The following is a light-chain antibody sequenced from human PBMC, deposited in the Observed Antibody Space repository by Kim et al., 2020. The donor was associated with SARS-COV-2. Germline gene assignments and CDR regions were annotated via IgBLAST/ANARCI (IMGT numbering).Light chain of an antibody. V-gene: IGLV3-21*01. CDR1: NIGGRS. Sequence: SYELTQPPSVSVAPGKTATITCGGNNIGGRSVSWFQQKPGQAPILVIYYDTVRPSGIPERFSGSNSDNTAPLTITRVEAGDEADYYCQVWENKIEGVFG. CDR3: QVWENKIEGV. J-gene: IGLJ1*01. CDR2: YDT.